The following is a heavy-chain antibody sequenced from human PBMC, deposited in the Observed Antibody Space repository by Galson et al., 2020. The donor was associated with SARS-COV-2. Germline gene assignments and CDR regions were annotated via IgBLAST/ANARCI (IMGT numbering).Heavy chain of an antibody. CDR2: INPNNGGT. CDR3: ARGYYDNSGFYYRHIGY. Sequence: ASVKVSCKASGYTFTDYYMHWVRQAPGQGLEWMGWINPNNGGTNYAQKFQGRVTMTRDTSINTAYMELSRLRSDDTAVYYCARGYYDNSGFYYRHIGYWGQGTLVTVSS. J-gene: IGHJ4*02. V-gene: IGHV1-2*02. CDR1: GYTFTDYY. D-gene: IGHD3-22*01.